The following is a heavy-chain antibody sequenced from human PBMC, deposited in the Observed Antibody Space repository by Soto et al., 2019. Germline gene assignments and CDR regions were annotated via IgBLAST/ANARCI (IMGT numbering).Heavy chain of an antibody. CDR2: TYYRSKWYN. CDR3: ARSGADSGGWLHHLEF. D-gene: IGHD6-19*01. J-gene: IGHJ4*02. Sequence: SQTLSLTCAISGDSVSSNSAAWTWIRQSPSRGLEWLGRTYYRSKWYNDYAVSVKSRITINPDTSKSQFSLQLNSVTPEDTAVYYCARSGADSGGWLHHLEFWGQRTLLTVS. CDR1: GDSVSSNSAA. V-gene: IGHV6-1*01.